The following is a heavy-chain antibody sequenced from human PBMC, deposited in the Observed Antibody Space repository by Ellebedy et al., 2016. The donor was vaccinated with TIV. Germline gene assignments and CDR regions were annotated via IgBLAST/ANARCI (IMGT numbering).Heavy chain of an antibody. D-gene: IGHD2-2*01. CDR1: GGSISSYY. CDR2: IYTSGST. J-gene: IGHJ5*02. CDR3: ARVGRKRVVVPAAGIQGWFDP. Sequence: SETLSLTCTVSGGSISSYYWSWIRQPAGKGLEWIGRIYTSGSTNYNPSLKSRVTMSVDTSKNQFSLKLSSVTAADTAVYYCARVGRKRVVVPAAGIQGWFDPWGQGTLVTVSS. V-gene: IGHV4-4*07.